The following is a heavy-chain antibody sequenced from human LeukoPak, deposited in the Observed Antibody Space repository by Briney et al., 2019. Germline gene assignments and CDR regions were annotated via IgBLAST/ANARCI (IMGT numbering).Heavy chain of an antibody. CDR2: IYYSGST. J-gene: IGHJ4*02. Sequence: PSGTPSLTCTVSGGSTSSSSYYWGWSRQPPGKGLEWIGSIYYSGSTYYNPSLKSRVTISVDTSKNQFSLKLSSVTAADTAVYYCVRQTGITMVRGVTYYFDYWGQGTLVTVSS. D-gene: IGHD3-10*01. CDR3: VRQTGITMVRGVTYYFDY. CDR1: GGSTSSSSYY. V-gene: IGHV4-39*01.